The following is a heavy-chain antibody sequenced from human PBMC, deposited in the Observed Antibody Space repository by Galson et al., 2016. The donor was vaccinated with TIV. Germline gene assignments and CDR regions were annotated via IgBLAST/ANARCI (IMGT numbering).Heavy chain of an antibody. J-gene: IGHJ5*02. D-gene: IGHD6-13*01. Sequence: VKVSCKASGGSFSNLGLNWVRQAPGQGFEWVGGILPISGQVSYAQNFKDRVTITADKSANTVYMELRSLRSDDTAVYYCSRGVGRAIAAAGFRWLDPWGQGTQVIVSS. V-gene: IGHV1-69*10. CDR2: ILPISGQV. CDR1: GGSFSNLG. CDR3: SRGVGRAIAAAGFRWLDP.